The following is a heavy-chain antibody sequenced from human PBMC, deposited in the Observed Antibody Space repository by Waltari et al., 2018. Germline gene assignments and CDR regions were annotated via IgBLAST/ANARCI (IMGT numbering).Heavy chain of an antibody. CDR2: IKQDGSEK. V-gene: IGHV3-7*01. D-gene: IGHD4-17*01. J-gene: IGHJ1*01. Sequence: EVQLVESGGGLVQPGGSLRLSCAASGFTFSSYWMSWVRQAPGNGLEWVANIKQDGSEKYYVDSVKGRFTISRDNAKNSLYLQMNSLRAEDTAVYYCARVSYGDYVAEYFQHWGQGTLVTVSS. CDR3: ARVSYGDYVAEYFQH. CDR1: GFTFSSYW.